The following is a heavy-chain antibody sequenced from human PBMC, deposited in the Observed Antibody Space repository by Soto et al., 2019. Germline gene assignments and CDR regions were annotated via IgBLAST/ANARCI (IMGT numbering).Heavy chain of an antibody. CDR2: MNPNSGNT. D-gene: IGHD3-10*01. Sequence: ASVKVSCKASGYTFTSYDINWVRQATGQGLEWMGWMNPNSGNTGYAQKFQGRVTMTRNTSISTAYMELSSLRSEDTAVYYCARDFMVRGVIIDNYWGQEPWSPSPQ. J-gene: IGHJ4*01. CDR3: ARDFMVRGVIIDNY. V-gene: IGHV1-8*01. CDR1: GYTFTSYD.